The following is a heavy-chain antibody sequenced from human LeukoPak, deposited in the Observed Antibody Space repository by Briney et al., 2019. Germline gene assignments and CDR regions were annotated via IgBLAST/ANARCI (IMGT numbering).Heavy chain of an antibody. J-gene: IGHJ6*03. V-gene: IGHV1-69*06. CDR1: GGTFSSYA. CDR2: IIPIFGTA. D-gene: IGHD4-17*01. Sequence: GASVKVSCKASGGTFSSYAISWVRQAPGQGLEWMGGIIPIFGTANYAQKFQGRVTITADKSTSTAYMELSSLRSEDTAVYYCARAKDYGNSYYYMDVWGKGTTVTVSS. CDR3: ARAKDYGNSYYYMDV.